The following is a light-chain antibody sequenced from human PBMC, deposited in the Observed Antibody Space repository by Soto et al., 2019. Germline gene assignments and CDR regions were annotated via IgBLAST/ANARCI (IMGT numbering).Light chain of an antibody. J-gene: IGKJ1*01. CDR1: QSISVW. Sequence: DIQMTQSPSTLSASVGDRVTITCRASQSISVWLAWYQQKAGKAPNLLIYKASTLKSGVPSRFSGSGSGTEFTLTISSLQPDDFATYYCQHYNSYSEAFGQGTKVGIK. CDR2: KAS. V-gene: IGKV1-5*03. CDR3: QHYNSYSEA.